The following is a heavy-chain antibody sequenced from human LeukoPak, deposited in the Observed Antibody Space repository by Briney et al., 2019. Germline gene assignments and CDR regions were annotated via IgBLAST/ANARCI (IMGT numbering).Heavy chain of an antibody. CDR1: GFTFSSYA. D-gene: IGHD3-22*01. CDR2: ISGSGSSN. J-gene: IGHJ4*02. Sequence: GGSLRLSCAASGFTFSSYAMSWVREAPGEGLEWVSAISGSGSSNYYADDVKGRFTTTTNNYNNTLYLQMNSMRAEDTAVYYCAKGAMGPYYYDSSGAPGFWGQGTLVTVSS. CDR3: AKGAMGPYYYDSSGAPGF. V-gene: IGHV3-23*01.